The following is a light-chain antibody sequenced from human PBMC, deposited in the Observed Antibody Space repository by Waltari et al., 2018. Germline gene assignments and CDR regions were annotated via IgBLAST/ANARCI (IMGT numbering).Light chain of an antibody. CDR3: QQRSNWPPGYT. CDR1: QSVSSY. CDR2: DAS. Sequence: EIVLTQSPATLSLSPGERATLPCRASQSVSSYLAWYQQKPGQAPRLLIYDASNRATGIPARFSGSWSGTDFTLTISSLEPEDFAVYYCQQRSNWPPGYTFGQGTKLEI. J-gene: IGKJ2*01. V-gene: IGKV3-11*01.